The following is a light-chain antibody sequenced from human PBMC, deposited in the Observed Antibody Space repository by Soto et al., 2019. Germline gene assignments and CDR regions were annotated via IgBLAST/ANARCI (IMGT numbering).Light chain of an antibody. J-gene: IGKJ1*01. Sequence: IVLTQSPATLSVSPGDRATLSCRASQSLSSNLAWYQQKPGQAPRLLIYGASTRAIGIPARFSGSGSGTEFTLTISILQSEDLAVYYCQQYNYWPPWTFGQGTKVEIK. CDR3: QQYNYWPPWT. CDR2: GAS. V-gene: IGKV3-15*01. CDR1: QSLSSN.